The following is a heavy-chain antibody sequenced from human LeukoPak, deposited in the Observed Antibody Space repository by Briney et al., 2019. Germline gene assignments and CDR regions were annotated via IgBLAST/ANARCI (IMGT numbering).Heavy chain of an antibody. D-gene: IGHD3-3*01. Sequence: GGSLRLSCAASGFTSSDYYMSWIRQAPGKGLEWVSYISSSGSTTYYADSVKGRFSISRDNAKNSLYLQMNSLRAEDTAVYYCARGSDFWSGTDYWGQGTLVTVSS. V-gene: IGHV3-11*04. CDR3: ARGSDFWSGTDY. CDR1: GFTSSDYY. J-gene: IGHJ4*02. CDR2: ISSSGSTT.